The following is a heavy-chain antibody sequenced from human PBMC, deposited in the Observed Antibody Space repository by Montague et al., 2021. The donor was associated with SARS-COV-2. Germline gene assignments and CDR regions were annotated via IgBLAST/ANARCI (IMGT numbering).Heavy chain of an antibody. Sequence: SETLSLTCTVSGGSISSYYWSWIRQPPGKGLEWIGYIYYSGSTNYNPSLKSRVTILVDMSKNQFSLKMTSVTAADTAVYYCARSSFVGDPSFGGGYYYGMDVWGQGTTVTVSS. D-gene: IGHD2-15*01. J-gene: IGHJ6*02. CDR1: GGSISSYY. CDR3: ARSSFVGDPSFGGGYYYGMDV. V-gene: IGHV4-59*08. CDR2: IYYSGST.